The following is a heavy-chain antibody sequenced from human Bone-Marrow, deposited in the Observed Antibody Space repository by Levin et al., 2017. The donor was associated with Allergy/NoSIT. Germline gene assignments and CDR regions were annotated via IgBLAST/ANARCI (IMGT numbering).Heavy chain of an antibody. J-gene: IGHJ6*03. CDR1: GFTFSSYW. Sequence: PGGSLRLSCAASGFTFSSYWMSWVRQAPGKGLEWVANIKQDGSEKYYVDSVKGRFTISRDNAKNSLYLQMNSLRAEDTAVYYCARDLGHGPYYYYYYMDVWGKGTTVTVSS. V-gene: IGHV3-7*01. CDR2: IKQDGSEK. D-gene: IGHD4-17*01. CDR3: ARDLGHGPYYYYYYMDV.